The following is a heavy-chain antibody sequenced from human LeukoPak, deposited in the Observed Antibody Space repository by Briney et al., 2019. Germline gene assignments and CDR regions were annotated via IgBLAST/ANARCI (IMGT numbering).Heavy chain of an antibody. J-gene: IGHJ3*02. CDR2: ISGSGGST. V-gene: IGHV3-23*01. CDR3: ARSGSDAFDI. Sequence: PGGSLRLSCAAPGSTFSSYAMSWVRQAPGKGLKWVSAISGSGGSTYYADSVKGRFTISRDNSKNTLYLQMNSLRAEDTAVYYCARSGSDAFDIWGQGTMVTVSS. CDR1: GSTFSSYA. D-gene: IGHD1-14*01.